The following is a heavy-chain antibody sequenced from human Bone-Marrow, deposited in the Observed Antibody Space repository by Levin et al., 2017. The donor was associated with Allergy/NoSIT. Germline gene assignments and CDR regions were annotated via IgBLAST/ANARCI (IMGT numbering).Heavy chain of an antibody. Sequence: LRLSCTVSGGSISSGGYYWSWIRQHPGKGLEWIGYIYYSGSTYYNPSLKSRVTISVDTSKNQFSLKLSSVTAADTAVYYCARDYCSSTSCCLDYWGQGTLVTVSS. CDR3: ARDYCSSTSCCLDY. J-gene: IGHJ4*02. CDR1: GGSISSGGYY. V-gene: IGHV4-31*03. CDR2: IYYSGST. D-gene: IGHD2-2*01.